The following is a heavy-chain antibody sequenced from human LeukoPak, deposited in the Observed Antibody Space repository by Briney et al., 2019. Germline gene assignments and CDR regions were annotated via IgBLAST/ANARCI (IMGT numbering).Heavy chain of an antibody. J-gene: IGHJ4*02. V-gene: IGHV4-39*07. CDR1: GGSISSSSYY. Sequence: PSETLSLTCTVSGGSISSSSYYWGWIRQPPGKGLEWIGRIYYSGSTYYNPSLKSRVTISVDTSKNQFSLKLSSVTAADTAVYYCARSPDNWNDEYYLDYWGQGTLVTVSS. CDR3: ARSPDNWNDEYYLDY. D-gene: IGHD1-20*01. CDR2: IYYSGST.